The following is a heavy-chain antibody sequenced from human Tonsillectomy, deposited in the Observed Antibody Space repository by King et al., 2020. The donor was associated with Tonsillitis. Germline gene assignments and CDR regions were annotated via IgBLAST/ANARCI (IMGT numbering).Heavy chain of an antibody. CDR3: AKSFAAYTYYFDY. Sequence: VQLVESGGGLVQPGGSLRVSCAASGFIFNSFAMNWVRQAPGKGLEWVSSISGSGGNTYFADSVKGRFTISRDNSMNTLYLQMSSLRAEDTAVCYCAKSFAAYTYYFDYWGQGTLVAVSS. CDR1: GFIFNSFA. D-gene: IGHD3-16*01. J-gene: IGHJ4*02. V-gene: IGHV3-23*04. CDR2: ISGSGGNT.